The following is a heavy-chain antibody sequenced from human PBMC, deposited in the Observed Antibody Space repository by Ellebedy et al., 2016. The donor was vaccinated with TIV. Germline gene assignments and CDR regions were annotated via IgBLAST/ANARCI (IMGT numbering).Heavy chain of an antibody. J-gene: IGHJ4*02. CDR1: GFTFSHYA. V-gene: IGHV3-30*04. CDR3: PYSSGWYKLDD. D-gene: IGHD6-19*01. Sequence: GESLKISCAASGFTFSHYAMHWVRQAPGKGLEWVAEVSYDGNTKDYTDSVKGRFTISRDNAKNTLYLQMNSLGAEDTAVNDCPYSSGWYKLDDWGQGTLVTVSS. CDR2: VSYDGNTK.